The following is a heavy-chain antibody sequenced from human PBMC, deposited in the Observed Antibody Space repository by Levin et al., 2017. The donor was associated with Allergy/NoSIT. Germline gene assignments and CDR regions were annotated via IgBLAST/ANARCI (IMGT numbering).Heavy chain of an antibody. V-gene: IGHV3-11*01. CDR2: ISGSGSSM. J-gene: IGHJ4*02. Sequence: SCAASGFTFRDYYMSWIRQAPGKGLEWVSHISGSGSSMYYADSVKGRFTISRDNARNSLYLQLNSLRVEDTAFYYCARDRGSGSYYIDYWGQGTLVTVSS. CDR3: ARDRGSGSYYIDY. D-gene: IGHD3-10*01. CDR1: GFTFRDYY.